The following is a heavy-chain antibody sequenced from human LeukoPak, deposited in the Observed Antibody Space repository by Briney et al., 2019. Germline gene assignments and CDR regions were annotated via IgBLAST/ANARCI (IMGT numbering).Heavy chain of an antibody. Sequence: PSETLSLTCAVSGYSISSGYYWGWIRQPPGKGLEWIGYIYYSGSTNYNPSLKSRVTISVDTSKNQFSLKLSSVTAADTAVYYCARHMGLGYSYGYPYFDYWGQGTLVTVSS. J-gene: IGHJ4*02. V-gene: IGHV4-38-2*01. CDR2: IYYSGST. D-gene: IGHD5-18*01. CDR3: ARHMGLGYSYGYPYFDY. CDR1: GYSISSGYY.